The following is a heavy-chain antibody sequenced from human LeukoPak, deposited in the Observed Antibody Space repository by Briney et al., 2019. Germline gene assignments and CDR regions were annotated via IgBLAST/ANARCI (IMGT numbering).Heavy chain of an antibody. J-gene: IGHJ4*02. D-gene: IGHD6-13*01. CDR1: GFTFSSYA. CDR3: AKDRGSWYSTIRSSGNY. V-gene: IGHV3-23*01. CDR2: ISGSGGST. Sequence: GGSLRLSCAASGFTFSSYAMSWVRQAPGKGLEWVSAISGSGGSTYYADSVKGRFTISRDNSKNTLYLQMNSLRAEDTAVYYCAKDRGSWYSTIRSSGNYWGQGTPVTVS.